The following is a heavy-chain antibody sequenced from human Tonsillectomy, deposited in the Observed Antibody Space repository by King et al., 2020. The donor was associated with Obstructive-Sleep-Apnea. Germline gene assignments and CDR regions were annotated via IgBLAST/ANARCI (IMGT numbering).Heavy chain of an antibody. V-gene: IGHV3-74*01. J-gene: IGHJ4*02. CDR2: INTYGSST. D-gene: IGHD4-23*01. CDR3: ARDDYGANSLDY. CDR1: GFTFSSHW. Sequence: EVQLVQSGGGLVQPGGSLRLSCAASGFTFSSHWMHWVRQAPGKGLVWVSRINTYGSSTNYADSVKGRFTISRDNAKNTLYLQMNSMRAEDSAVYYYARDDYGANSLDYWGQGTLVTVSS.